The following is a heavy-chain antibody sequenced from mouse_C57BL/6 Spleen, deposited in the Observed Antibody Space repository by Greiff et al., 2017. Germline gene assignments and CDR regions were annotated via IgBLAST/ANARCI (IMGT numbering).Heavy chain of an antibody. CDR1: GYSITSGYY. J-gene: IGHJ4*01. CDR3: ARESSGYYAMDY. V-gene: IGHV3-6*01. D-gene: IGHD3-2*02. Sequence: DVKLQESGPGLVKPSQSLSLTCSVTGYSITSGYYWNWIRQFPGNKLEWMGYISYDGSNNYNPSLKNRISITRDTSKNQFFLKLNSVTTEDTATYYCARESSGYYAMDYWGQGTSVTVSS. CDR2: ISYDGSN.